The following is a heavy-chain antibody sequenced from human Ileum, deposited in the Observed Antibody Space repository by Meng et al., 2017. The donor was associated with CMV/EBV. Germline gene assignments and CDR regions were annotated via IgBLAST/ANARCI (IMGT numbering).Heavy chain of an antibody. CDR3: GRNYCSSTSCFWNFDL. D-gene: IGHD2-2*01. J-gene: IGHJ2*01. Sequence: SETLSLTCAVSGGSISSSSWWSWVRQPPGKGLEWIGEIYHSGSTNYNPSLKSRVTISVDNSKNQFSLKLSSVTAADTAVYYCGRNYCSSTSCFWNFDLWGRGTRVTVSS. CDR1: GGSISSSSW. V-gene: IGHV4-4*02. CDR2: IYHSGST.